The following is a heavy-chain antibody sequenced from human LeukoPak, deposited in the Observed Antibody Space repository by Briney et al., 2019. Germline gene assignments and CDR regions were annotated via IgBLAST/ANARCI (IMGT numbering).Heavy chain of an antibody. D-gene: IGHD3-22*01. CDR1: GGSISSGTYY. Sequence: SETLSLTCTVSGGSISSGTYYWGWIRQPPGKGLEWIASIYYTGTTYYNPSLKSRVTISVDTSKNQFSLRLSSVTAADTAVYYCARSGYYDSSGYWIGYWGQGTLVTVSS. J-gene: IGHJ4*02. V-gene: IGHV4-39*07. CDR2: IYYTGTT. CDR3: ARSGYYDSSGYWIGY.